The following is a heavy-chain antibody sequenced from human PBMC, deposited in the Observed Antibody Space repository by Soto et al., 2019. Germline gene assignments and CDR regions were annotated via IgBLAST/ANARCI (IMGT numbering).Heavy chain of an antibody. CDR2: IYYSGST. Sequence: SETLSLTCTVSGGSISSYYWSWIRQPPGKGLEWIGYIYYSGSTNYNPSLKSRVTISVDTSKNQFSLKLSSVTAADTAVYYCAGASVVVVPAAERRWFDPCGQGTLVTVSS. CDR1: GGSISSYY. J-gene: IGHJ5*02. V-gene: IGHV4-59*12. D-gene: IGHD2-2*01. CDR3: AGASVVVVPAAERRWFDP.